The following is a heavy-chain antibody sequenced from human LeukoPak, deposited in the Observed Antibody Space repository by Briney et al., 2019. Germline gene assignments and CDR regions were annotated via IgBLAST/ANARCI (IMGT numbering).Heavy chain of an antibody. J-gene: IGHJ5*02. CDR1: GGSFSGYY. CDR3: ARGGRVLKVYAIRTNWFDP. Sequence: SETLSLTCAGDGGSFSGYYWSWIRQPPGKGLEWIGEINHSGSTNYNPSLKSRVTISVDTSKNQFSLKLSSVTAADTAVYYCARGGRVLKVYAIRTNWFDPWGQGTLVTVSS. D-gene: IGHD2-8*01. V-gene: IGHV4-34*01. CDR2: INHSGST.